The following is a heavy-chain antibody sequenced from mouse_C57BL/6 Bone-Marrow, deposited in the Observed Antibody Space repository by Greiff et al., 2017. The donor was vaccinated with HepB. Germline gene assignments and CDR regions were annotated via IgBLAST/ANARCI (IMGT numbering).Heavy chain of an antibody. CDR3: ARDGDYFGD. Sequence: QVHVKQSGAELARPGASVKLSCTASGYTFTSYGISWVKQRTGQGLEWIGEIYPRSGNTYYNEKFKGKATLTADKSSSTAYMELRSLTSEDSAVYYCARDGDYFGDWGQGTTLTVAS. CDR1: GYTFTSYG. V-gene: IGHV1-81*01. CDR2: IYPRSGNT. J-gene: IGHJ2*01.